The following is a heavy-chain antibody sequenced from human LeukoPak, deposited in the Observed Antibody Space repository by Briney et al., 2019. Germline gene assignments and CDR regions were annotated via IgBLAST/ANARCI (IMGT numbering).Heavy chain of an antibody. CDR1: GGSISSHY. D-gene: IGHD3-16*01. J-gene: IGHJ6*02. CDR3: VRFGVNYDMDV. Sequence: SETLSLTCTVSGGSISSHYWSWIRQPPGKRREWIGYIYYSGSTNYNPSLKSRVTISVDTSKNQFSLKLSSVTAADTAIYYCVRFGVNYDMDVWGQGTTVTVFS. CDR2: IYYSGST. V-gene: IGHV4-59*11.